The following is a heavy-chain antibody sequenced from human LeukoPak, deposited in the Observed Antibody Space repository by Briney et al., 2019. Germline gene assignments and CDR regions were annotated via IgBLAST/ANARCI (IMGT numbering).Heavy chain of an antibody. CDR3: ARGLTMVRRDAFDI. CDR1: GYSISSGYY. CDR2: IYHSGST. D-gene: IGHD3-10*01. V-gene: IGHV4-38-2*02. J-gene: IGHJ3*02. Sequence: SETLSLTCTVSGYSISSGYYWGWIRQPPGKGLEWIGSIYHSGSTYYNPSLKSRVTISADTSKNQFSLKLSSVTAADTAVYYCARGLTMVRRDAFDIWGQGTMVTVSS.